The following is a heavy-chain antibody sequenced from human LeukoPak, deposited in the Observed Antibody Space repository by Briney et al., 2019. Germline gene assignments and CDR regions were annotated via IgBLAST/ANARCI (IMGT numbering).Heavy chain of an antibody. J-gene: IGHJ4*02. Sequence: PGGSLRLSCAASGFTFSSHEMNWVRQAPGKGLEWVSYISSSGSYIYYADSVKGRFTISRDNAKNSLYLQMNSLKIEDTAVYYCTTLTMIRVHQDYWGQGTLVTVSS. CDR1: GFTFSSHE. V-gene: IGHV3-48*03. CDR3: TTLTMIRVHQDY. CDR2: ISSSGSYI. D-gene: IGHD3-10*01.